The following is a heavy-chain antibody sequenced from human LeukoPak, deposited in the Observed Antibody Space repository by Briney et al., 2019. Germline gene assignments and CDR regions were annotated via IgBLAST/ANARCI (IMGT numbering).Heavy chain of an antibody. CDR3: ASSSWCELRGLAFDI. CDR1: GFTFSSYW. CDR2: IKQDGSEK. J-gene: IGHJ3*02. Sequence: GGSLRLSCAASGFTFSSYWMSWVRQAPGKGLEWVANIKQDGSEKYYVDSVKGRFTISRDNAKNSLYLQMNSLRAEDTAVYYCASSSWCELRGLAFDIWGQGTMVTVSS. V-gene: IGHV3-7*01. D-gene: IGHD1-26*01.